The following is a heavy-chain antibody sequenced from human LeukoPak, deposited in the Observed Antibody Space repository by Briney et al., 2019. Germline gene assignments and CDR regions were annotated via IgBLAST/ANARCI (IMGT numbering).Heavy chain of an antibody. CDR3: VSPRGLSYGYFDY. CDR2: TYYSKIT. J-gene: IGHJ4*02. CDR1: VGSITSSSAY. D-gene: IGHD5-18*01. V-gene: IGHV4-39*01. Sequence: PSETLSLTCTLSVGSITSSSAYSGWIRQPPGKWLGLIGRTYYSKITYYNPYLKSRVTIPADTSKNQFSLTLGSVSGTDTAVYYCVSPRGLSYGYFDYWGKGNLVTVSS.